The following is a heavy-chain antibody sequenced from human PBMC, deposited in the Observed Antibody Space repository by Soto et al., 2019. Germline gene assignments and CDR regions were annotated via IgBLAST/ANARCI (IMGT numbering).Heavy chain of an antibody. CDR2: ISYDGSNK. D-gene: IGHD6-6*01. Sequence: HPGGSLRLSCAASGFTFSSYGMHWVRQAPGKGLEWVAVISYDGSNKYYADSVKGRFTISRDNSKNTLYLQMNSLRAEDTAVYYCAKDRIAARNNWFVPWGQGPLVTVS. J-gene: IGHJ5*02. V-gene: IGHV3-30*18. CDR1: GFTFSSYG. CDR3: AKDRIAARNNWFVP.